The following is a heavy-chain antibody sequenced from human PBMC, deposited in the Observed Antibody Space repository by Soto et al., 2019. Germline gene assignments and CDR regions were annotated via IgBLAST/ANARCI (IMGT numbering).Heavy chain of an antibody. V-gene: IGHV1-46*01. CDR2: INPSGGST. CDR3: ARATGNSVGYYYYGMDV. Sequence: ASVKVSCKASGYTFTSYYMHWVRQAPGQGLEWMGIINPSGGSTSYAQKFQDRVTMTRDTSTSTVYMELSSLRSEDTAVYYCARATGNSVGYYYYGMDVWGQGATVTVSS. D-gene: IGHD4-4*01. CDR1: GYTFTSYY. J-gene: IGHJ6*02.